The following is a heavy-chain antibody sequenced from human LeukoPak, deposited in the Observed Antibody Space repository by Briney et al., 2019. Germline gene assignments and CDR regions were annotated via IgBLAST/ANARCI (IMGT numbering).Heavy chain of an antibody. Sequence: ASVKVSCKASGYTFTSYGISWVRQAPGQGLEWMGWISAYDGNTNYAQKLQGRVTMTTDTSTSTAYMGLRSLRSDDTAVYYCATFITGTVFYWGQGTLVTVSS. CDR1: GYTFTSYG. D-gene: IGHD1-7*01. CDR2: ISAYDGNT. J-gene: IGHJ4*02. V-gene: IGHV1-18*01. CDR3: ATFITGTVFY.